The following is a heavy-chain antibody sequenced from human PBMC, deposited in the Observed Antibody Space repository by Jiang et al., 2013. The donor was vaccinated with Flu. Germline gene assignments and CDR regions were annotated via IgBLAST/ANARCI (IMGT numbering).Heavy chain of an antibody. CDR3: ARGLRVVVPASMAFDAFDI. J-gene: IGHJ3*02. D-gene: IGHD2-21*02. V-gene: IGHV1-18*01. CDR1: GYTFTSYG. Sequence: GAEVKKPGASVKVSCKASGYTFTSYGITWVRQAPGQGLEWMGWISAYNGNTDYAQKLQGRVTVTSDTSTSTAYMELRSLRSDDTAVYYCARGLRVVVPASMAFDAFDIWGQGTMVTVSS. CDR2: ISAYNGNT.